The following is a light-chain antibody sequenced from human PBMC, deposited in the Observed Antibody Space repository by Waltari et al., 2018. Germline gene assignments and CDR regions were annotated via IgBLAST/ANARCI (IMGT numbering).Light chain of an antibody. V-gene: IGLV3-1*01. CDR3: QAWDRTTVV. CDR1: KLGDKY. J-gene: IGLJ2*01. CDR2: QHN. Sequence: SYELTQPPSVSVSPGQTASITCSGDKLGDKYAYWYQQKPGQSPVLVIYQHNKRPSGIPERSSASNSGNTSTLTISGTQAMDEADYYCQAWDRTTVVFGGGTKLTVL.